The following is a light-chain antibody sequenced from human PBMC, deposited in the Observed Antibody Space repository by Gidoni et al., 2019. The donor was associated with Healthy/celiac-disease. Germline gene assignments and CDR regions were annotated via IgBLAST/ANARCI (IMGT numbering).Light chain of an antibody. Sequence: DIELTPFPSSLCASVGDRVTITCQASQDISNYLNWYQQKPGKAPKLLIYDASNLETGVPSRFSGSGSGTDFTFTISSLQPEDIATYYCQQYDNLPITFGQGTRLEIK. CDR2: DAS. CDR3: QQYDNLPIT. V-gene: IGKV1-33*01. CDR1: QDISNY. J-gene: IGKJ5*01.